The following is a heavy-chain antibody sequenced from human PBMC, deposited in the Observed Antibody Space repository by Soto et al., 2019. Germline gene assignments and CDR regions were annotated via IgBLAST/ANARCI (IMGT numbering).Heavy chain of an antibody. V-gene: IGHV3-23*01. CDR1: GFTFISYA. J-gene: IGHJ6*02. Sequence: GGSLRLSCTASGFTFISYAMNWVRQAPGKVLERVSGISASGDSTNYADSVKGRFTISRDNSKNTLYLQMNSLGAEDTAIYYCAKVNTIFGVLLFSSAYHFGMDVWGQGTTVTVSS. CDR2: ISASGDST. CDR3: AKVNTIFGVLLFSSAYHFGMDV. D-gene: IGHD3-3*01.